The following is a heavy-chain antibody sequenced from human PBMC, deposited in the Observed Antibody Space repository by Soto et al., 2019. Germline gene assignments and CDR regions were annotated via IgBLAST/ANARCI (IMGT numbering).Heavy chain of an antibody. V-gene: IGHV1-69*06. CDR1: GGTFSSYA. CDR3: ARILHNDSSGYRNDAFDI. Sequence: QVQLVQSGAEVKKPGSSVKVSCKASGGTFSSYAISWVRQAPGQGLEWMGGIIPIFGTANYAQQFQGKVTITADKSTSTAYMELSRLRSEDTAVDYCARILHNDSSGYRNDAFDIWCQGTMVTVSS. D-gene: IGHD3-22*01. CDR2: IIPIFGTA. J-gene: IGHJ3*02.